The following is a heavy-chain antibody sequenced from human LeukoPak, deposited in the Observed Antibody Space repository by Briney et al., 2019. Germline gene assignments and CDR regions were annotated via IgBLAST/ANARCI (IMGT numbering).Heavy chain of an antibody. CDR1: GFTFSSYS. Sequence: GGSLRLSCAASGFTFSSYSMNWVRQAPGKGLEWVANIKQDGSEKYYVDSVKGRFTISRDNAKNSLYLQMNSLRAEDTAVYYCAREASSWYYFDYWGQGTLVTVSS. D-gene: IGHD6-13*01. CDR2: IKQDGSEK. CDR3: AREASSWYYFDY. J-gene: IGHJ4*02. V-gene: IGHV3-7*01.